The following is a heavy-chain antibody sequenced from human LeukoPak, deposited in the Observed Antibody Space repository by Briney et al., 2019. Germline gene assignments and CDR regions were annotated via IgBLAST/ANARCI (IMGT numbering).Heavy chain of an antibody. J-gene: IGHJ4*01. V-gene: IGHV3-23*01. CDR3: ARGLDSSSWYSYY. Sequence: GGSLRLSCAASGFTFSSYGMQWVRQAPGKGLEWFSGISGSGGSTYYADSEKGRFTISRDNDKNSLYLQMNSLRAEDTALYYCARGLDSSSWYSYYWGQEPWSPSPQ. CDR1: GFTFSSYG. CDR2: ISGSGGST. D-gene: IGHD6-13*01.